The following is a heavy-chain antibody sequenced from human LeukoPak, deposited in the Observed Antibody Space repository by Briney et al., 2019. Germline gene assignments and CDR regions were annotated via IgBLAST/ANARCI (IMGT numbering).Heavy chain of an antibody. CDR1: GGSISSYY. D-gene: IGHD2-15*01. J-gene: IGHJ4*02. Sequence: SETLSLTCTVSGGSISSYYWSWIRQPPGKGLEWIGYIYYSGSTNDNPSLKSRVTISVDTSKNQFSLKLSSVTAADTAVYYCARARCSGGSCRMKYFDYWGQGTLVTVSS. CDR2: IYYSGST. CDR3: ARARCSGGSCRMKYFDY. V-gene: IGHV4-59*01.